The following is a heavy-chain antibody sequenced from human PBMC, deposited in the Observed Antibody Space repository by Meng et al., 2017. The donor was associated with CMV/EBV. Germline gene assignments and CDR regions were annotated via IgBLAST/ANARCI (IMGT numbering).Heavy chain of an antibody. CDR3: ARDNRRGGVDY. D-gene: IGHD3-3*01. CDR2: IYYSGST. Sequence: VSTHGLGKPSQTLSLTCTCSGGSISSGDYYWSWIRQPPGKGLEWIGYIYYSGSTYYNPSLKSRVTISVDTSKNQFSLKLSSVTAADTAVYYCARDNRRGGVDYWGQGTLVTVSS. CDR1: GGSISSGDYY. J-gene: IGHJ4*02. V-gene: IGHV4-30-4*08.